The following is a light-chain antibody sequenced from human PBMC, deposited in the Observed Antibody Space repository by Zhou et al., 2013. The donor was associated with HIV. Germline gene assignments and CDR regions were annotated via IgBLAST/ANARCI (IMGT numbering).Light chain of an antibody. J-gene: IGKJ4*01. V-gene: IGKV1-5*03. Sequence: DIQMTQSPSTLSASVGDRVTITCRASHSISRWLAWYQQKPGKAPKLLIYRASALESGVPSRFSGSESGTEFTLTISSLQPEDIATYYCQQYDNLPLTFGGGTKVEIK. CDR3: QQYDNLPLT. CDR2: RAS. CDR1: HSISRW.